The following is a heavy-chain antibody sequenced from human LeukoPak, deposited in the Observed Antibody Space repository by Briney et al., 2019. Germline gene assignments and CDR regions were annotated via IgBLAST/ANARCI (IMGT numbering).Heavy chain of an antibody. D-gene: IGHD2-21*01. CDR3: TTDRGAGAPYYYYYYMDV. CDR1: GFTFSNAW. Sequence: GGSLRLSCAASGFTFSNAWMSWVRQAPGEGLEWVGRIKSKTDGGTTDYAAPVKGRFTISRDDSKNTLYLQMNSLKTEDTAVYYCTTDRGAGAPYYYYYYMDVWGKGTTVTVSS. CDR2: IKSKTDGGTT. V-gene: IGHV3-15*01. J-gene: IGHJ6*03.